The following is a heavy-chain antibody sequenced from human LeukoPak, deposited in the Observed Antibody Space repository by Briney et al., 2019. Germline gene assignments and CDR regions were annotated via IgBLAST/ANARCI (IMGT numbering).Heavy chain of an antibody. CDR1: GGTFSSYA. J-gene: IGHJ5*02. CDR3: ARDVCSSTSCYVGWFDP. V-gene: IGHV1-69*06. D-gene: IGHD2-2*01. CDR2: IIPIFGTA. Sequence: GSSVKVSCKASGGTFSSYAISWVRQAPGHGLEWMGGIIPIFGTANYAQKFQGRVTITADKSTSTAYMELSSLRSEDTAVYYCARDVCSSTSCYVGWFDPWGQGTLVTVSS.